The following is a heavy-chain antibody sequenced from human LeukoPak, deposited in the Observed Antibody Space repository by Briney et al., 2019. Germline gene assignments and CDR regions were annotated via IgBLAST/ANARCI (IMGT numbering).Heavy chain of an antibody. CDR3: AREKNYYYGMDV. Sequence: PGGSLRLSCAASGFTFSSYAMHWVRQAPGKGLEWVAVISYDGSNKYYADSVKGRFTISRDNSKNTLYLQMNSLRAEDTAVYYCAREKNYYYGMDVWGQGTTVTASS. CDR1: GFTFSSYA. J-gene: IGHJ6*02. CDR2: ISYDGSNK. V-gene: IGHV3-30*04.